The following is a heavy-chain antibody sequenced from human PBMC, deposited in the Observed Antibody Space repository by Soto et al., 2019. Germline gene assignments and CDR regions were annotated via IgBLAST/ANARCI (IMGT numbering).Heavy chain of an antibody. CDR2: MIPILGIA. Sequence: ASVKVSCKASGGTFSSYTISWVRQAPGQGLEWMGRMIPILGIANYAQKFQGRVTITADKSTSTAYMELSSLRSEDTAVYYCARHVLRYCDWLGSHDYMDVWGKGTTVTVSS. D-gene: IGHD3-9*01. CDR3: ARHVLRYCDWLGSHDYMDV. J-gene: IGHJ6*03. CDR1: GGTFSSYT. V-gene: IGHV1-69*02.